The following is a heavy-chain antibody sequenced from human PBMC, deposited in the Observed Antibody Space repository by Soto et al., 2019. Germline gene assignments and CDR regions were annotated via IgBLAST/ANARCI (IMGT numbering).Heavy chain of an antibody. V-gene: IGHV3-23*01. CDR1: GFTFSSYA. CDR2: ISGSGGST. D-gene: IGHD6-19*01. CDR3: AKDSQVPVAFYYYYGMDV. J-gene: IGHJ6*02. Sequence: PGGSLRLSCAASGFTFSSYAMSWVRQAPGKGLEWASAISGSGGSTYYADSVKGRFTISRDNSKNTLYLQMNSLRAEDTAVYYCAKDSQVPVAFYYYYGMDVWGQGTTVTVSS.